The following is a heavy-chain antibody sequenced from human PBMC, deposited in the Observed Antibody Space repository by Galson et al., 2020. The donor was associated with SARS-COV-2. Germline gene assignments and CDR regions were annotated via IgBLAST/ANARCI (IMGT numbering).Heavy chain of an antibody. V-gene: IGHV4-34*01. Sequence: SETLSLTCAVYGGSFSGYYWSWIRQPPGKGLEWIGEINSSGSTNYNPSLKNRVTISVDTSKNHFSLKLSSVTAADTAVYYCAREENFFLVVAGEGMGQFEYWGRGTPAPVSS. J-gene: IGHJ4*02. CDR2: INSSGST. CDR1: GGSFSGYY. D-gene: IGHD2-15*01. CDR3: AREENFFLVVAGEGMGQFEY.